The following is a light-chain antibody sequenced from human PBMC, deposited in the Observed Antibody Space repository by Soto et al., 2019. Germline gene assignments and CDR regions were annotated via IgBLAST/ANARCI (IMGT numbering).Light chain of an antibody. CDR2: DSD. CDR1: DSNIGSNS. J-gene: IGLJ1*01. CDR3: GAWDTSLTVYV. Sequence: QSVLTQPPSASGTAGQVVTISCSGGDSNIGSNSVSWYQHLPGTAPKLLIYDSDRRHSGTPARFSGSKSGTSATLGITGLQTGDEADYYCGAWDTSLTVYVFGSGTKVTVL. V-gene: IGLV1-51*01.